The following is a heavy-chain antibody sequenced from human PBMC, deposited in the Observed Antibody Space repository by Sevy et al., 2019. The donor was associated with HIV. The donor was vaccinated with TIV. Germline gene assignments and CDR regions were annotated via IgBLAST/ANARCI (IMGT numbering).Heavy chain of an antibody. CDR3: ARDHVKDGDLGDYYYYAMDV. CDR1: GFPFSNFW. CDR2: ISGSGDDTI. J-gene: IGHJ6*02. V-gene: IGHV3-48*01. D-gene: IGHD4-17*01. Sequence: GRSLRLSCAASGFPFSNFWMTWVRQAPGKGLEWVSYISGSGDDTIYYADSVKGRFTISRDNTKNLLYLQMNSLRAEDTAVYYCARDHVKDGDLGDYYYYAMDVWGQGTTVTVSS.